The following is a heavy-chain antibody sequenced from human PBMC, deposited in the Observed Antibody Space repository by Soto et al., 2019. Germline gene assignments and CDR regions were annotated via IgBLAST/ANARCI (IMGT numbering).Heavy chain of an antibody. CDR1: GGSISSYY. CDR2: IYYSGST. J-gene: IGHJ4*02. CDR3: ARHNYGSGSTYFDY. V-gene: IGHV4-59*08. D-gene: IGHD3-10*01. Sequence: SETLSLTCTVSGGSISSYYRSWIRQPPGKGLEWIGYIYYSGSTNYNPSLKSRVTISVDTSKNQFSLKLNSMTATDTAVYYCARHNYGSGSTYFDYWGQGTLVTVSS.